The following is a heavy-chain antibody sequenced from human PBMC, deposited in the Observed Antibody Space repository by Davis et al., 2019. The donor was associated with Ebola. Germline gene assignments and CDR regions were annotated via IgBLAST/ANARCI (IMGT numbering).Heavy chain of an antibody. CDR3: ATLRNFDWLFPNGPDY. CDR1: GFTFSSYA. Sequence: GESLKISCAASGFTFSSYAMHWVRQAPGKGLEWVAVISFDGSNKYHADSVKGRFTISRDNAKNTVYLQMNSLRAEDTAVYYWATLRNFDWLFPNGPDYWGQGTLVTVSS. D-gene: IGHD3-9*01. V-gene: IGHV3-30*04. J-gene: IGHJ4*02. CDR2: ISFDGSNK.